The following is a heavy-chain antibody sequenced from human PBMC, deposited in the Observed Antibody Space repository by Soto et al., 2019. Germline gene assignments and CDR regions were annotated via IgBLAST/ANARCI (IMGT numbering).Heavy chain of an antibody. J-gene: IGHJ5*02. CDR1: GYTFTSYA. V-gene: IGHV1-3*05. CDR3: ARGGGWYVWFDP. D-gene: IGHD6-19*01. CDR2: INAGNGNT. Sequence: QVQLVQSGAEEKKPGASVKVSCKASGYTFTSYAMHWVRQAPGQRLEWMGWINAGNGNTKYSQKFQGRVTITRDTSASTASMEPSSLRSEDTAVYYCARGGGWYVWFDPWGQGTLVTVSS.